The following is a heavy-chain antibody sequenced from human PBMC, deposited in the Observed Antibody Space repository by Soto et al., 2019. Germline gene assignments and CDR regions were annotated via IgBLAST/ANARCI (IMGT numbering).Heavy chain of an antibody. CDR2: IYYSGST. D-gene: IGHD5-12*01. J-gene: IGHJ4*02. V-gene: IGHV4-59*01. CDR3: ARGRDGYNFSFDY. Sequence: SETLSLTCTVSGGSISSYYWSWIRQPPGKGLEWIGYIYYSGSTNYNPSLKSRVTISVDTSKNQFSLKLSSVTAADTAVYYCARGRDGYNFSFDYWGQGTLVTVS. CDR1: GGSISSYY.